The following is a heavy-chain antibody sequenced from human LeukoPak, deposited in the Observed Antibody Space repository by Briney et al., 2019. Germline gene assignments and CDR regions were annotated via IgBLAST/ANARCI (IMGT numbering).Heavy chain of an antibody. V-gene: IGHV5-51*01. CDR1: GYSFTSYW. Sequence: GESLKISCKGSGYSFTSYWIGWVRQMPGKGLEWMGIIYPGDSDTRYSPSVQGQVTISADKSISTAYLQWSSLKASDTAMYYCARHAPYCSSTSCYRWPLLDYHYYYMDVWGKGTTVTVSS. J-gene: IGHJ6*03. CDR2: IYPGDSDT. D-gene: IGHD2-2*01. CDR3: ARHAPYCSSTSCYRWPLLDYHYYYMDV.